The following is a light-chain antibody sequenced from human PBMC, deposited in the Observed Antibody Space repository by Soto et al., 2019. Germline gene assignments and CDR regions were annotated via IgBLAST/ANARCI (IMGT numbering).Light chain of an antibody. CDR1: SSDVGAYNY. Sequence: QSALTQPASVSGSPGQSITISCTGTSSDVGAYNYVSWYQHHPGKAPKLMIYEVSDRPSGVSNRFSGSKSGNTASLTISGLQAEDEADYYCSSYRSSSTSYVFGTGTKVTVL. CDR3: SSYRSSSTSYV. J-gene: IGLJ1*01. CDR2: EVS. V-gene: IGLV2-14*01.